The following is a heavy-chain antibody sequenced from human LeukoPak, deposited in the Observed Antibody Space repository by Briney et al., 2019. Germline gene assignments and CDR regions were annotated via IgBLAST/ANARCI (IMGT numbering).Heavy chain of an antibody. CDR2: INPSGGST. D-gene: IGHD2-15*01. J-gene: IGHJ5*02. Sequence: ASVKVSCKASGYTFTSYFMHWVRQAPGQGLEWPGIINPSGGSTSYAQKFQGRVTMPRDTSTSTVYMELSSLRSEDTAVYYCARGLEVVAATGNWFDPWGQGTLVTVSS. V-gene: IGHV1-46*01. CDR1: GYTFTSYF. CDR3: ARGLEVVAATGNWFDP.